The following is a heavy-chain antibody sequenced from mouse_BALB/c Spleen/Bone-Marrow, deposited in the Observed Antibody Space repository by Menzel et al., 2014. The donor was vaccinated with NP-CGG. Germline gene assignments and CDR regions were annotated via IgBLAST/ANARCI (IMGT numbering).Heavy chain of an antibody. Sequence: EVKLVESGGGLVQPGGSLKLSCAASGFDFSGYWMTWVRQAPGKGLEWIGEINPDSSTINYTPSLKDKFIISRDNAKNALYLQMSKVRSEDTALYYGARPGYYGYQDVWGAGTTVTVSS. V-gene: IGHV4-1*02. CDR3: ARPGYYGYQDV. D-gene: IGHD1-2*01. J-gene: IGHJ1*01. CDR2: INPDSSTI. CDR1: GFDFSGYW.